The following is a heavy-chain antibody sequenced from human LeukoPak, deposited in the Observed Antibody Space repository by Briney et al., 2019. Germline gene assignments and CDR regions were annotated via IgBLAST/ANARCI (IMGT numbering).Heavy chain of an antibody. CDR1: GYTFTNYA. Sequence: ASVKVSCKASGYTFTNYAMNWVRQSPGQGLEWMGWIHPSTGNPTYAHAFTGRFVFSLDTSVSTTYLQISSLKAEDTAVYYCARAFQSLGGLSLPDYWGQGTLVTVSS. V-gene: IGHV7-4-1*02. CDR2: IHPSTGNP. D-gene: IGHD3-16*02. J-gene: IGHJ4*02. CDR3: ARAFQSLGGLSLPDY.